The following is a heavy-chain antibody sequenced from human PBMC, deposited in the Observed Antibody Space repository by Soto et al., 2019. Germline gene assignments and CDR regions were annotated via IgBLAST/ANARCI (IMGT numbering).Heavy chain of an antibody. D-gene: IGHD2-15*01. CDR1: GASLSSISYY. CDR2: IFFTGNI. CDR3: ASRHCSGGSCYSPGFDS. V-gene: IGHV4-39*01. Sequence: ETLSLTCTVSGASLSSISYYWGWIRQPPGKGLEWVGSIFFTGNIYYNPSLKSRVTISVDTSRNQFSLMVNSVTAADTAVYYCASRHCSGGSCYSPGFDSWGQGALVTVSS. J-gene: IGHJ4*02.